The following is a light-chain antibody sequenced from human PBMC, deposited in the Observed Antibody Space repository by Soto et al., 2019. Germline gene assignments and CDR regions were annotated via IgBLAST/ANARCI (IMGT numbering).Light chain of an antibody. CDR2: TAS. CDR3: LQYNSYPLT. V-gene: IGKV1-17*03. J-gene: IGKJ5*01. Sequence: DIQMTQSPSAMSASVGDRVTLTCRASQGIDKYSAWFQQKPGKVPKRLIYTASSLQSGVPSRFSDSGFGTEFTLTISSLQLEDFATYYCLQYNSYPLTFGQGTRLEIK. CDR1: QGIDKY.